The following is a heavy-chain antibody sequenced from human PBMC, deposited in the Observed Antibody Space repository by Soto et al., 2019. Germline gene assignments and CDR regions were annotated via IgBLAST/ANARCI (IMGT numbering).Heavy chain of an antibody. CDR1: GFTFTSSA. V-gene: IGHV1-58*01. CDR3: AAAPGIAAAGYYYYYGMDV. CDR2: IVVGSGNT. D-gene: IGHD6-13*01. Sequence: SVKVSCKASGFTFTSSAVQWVRQARGKRLEWIGWIVVGSGNTNYAQKFQERVTITRDMSTSTAYMELSSLRSEDTAVYYCAAAPGIAAAGYYYYYGMDVWGQGTTVTVSS. J-gene: IGHJ6*02.